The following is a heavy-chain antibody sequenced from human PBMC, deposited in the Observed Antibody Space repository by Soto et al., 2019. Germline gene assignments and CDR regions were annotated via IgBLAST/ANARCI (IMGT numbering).Heavy chain of an antibody. J-gene: IGHJ6*03. CDR1: GASISSYH. D-gene: IGHD3-16*01. CDR3: AAAVPAEYVFPYYYMDV. CDR2: LYYSGSV. Sequence: QVQLQESGPGLVKPSETLSLTCTVSGASISSYHWSWIRQTPGKGLEWMGYLYYSGSVNYNTSLKRRVTFSVDTSKNQVSLKLSSVTAADTRVYYCAAAVPAEYVFPYYYMDVWGKGTTVTVSS. V-gene: IGHV4-59*01.